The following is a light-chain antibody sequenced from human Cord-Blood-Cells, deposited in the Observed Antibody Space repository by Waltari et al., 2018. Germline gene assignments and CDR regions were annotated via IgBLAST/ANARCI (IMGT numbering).Light chain of an antibody. J-gene: IGLJ2*01. Sequence: SYVLTQLPSVSVAPGKTARITCGGNNIGSKRVHWYQQKPGQAPVLVIYYDSDRPSGIPERFSGSNSGNTATLTISRVEAGDEADYYCQVWDSSSDHVVFGGGTKLTVL. CDR3: QVWDSSSDHVV. CDR1: NIGSKR. V-gene: IGLV3-21*04. CDR2: YDS.